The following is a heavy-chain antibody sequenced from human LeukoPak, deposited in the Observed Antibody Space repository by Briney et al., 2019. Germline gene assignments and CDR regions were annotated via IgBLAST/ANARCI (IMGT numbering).Heavy chain of an antibody. CDR2: IYTSGST. CDR1: GGSISSGSYY. Sequence: SETLSLTCTVSGGSISSGSYYWSWIRQPAGKGLEWIGRIYTSGSTNYNPSLKSRFTISVDTSKNQFSLKLSSVTAADTAVYYCARVLRYCSSTSCPAPYYYYYYMDVWGKGTTVTVSS. D-gene: IGHD2-2*01. CDR3: ARVLRYCSSTSCPAPYYYYYYMDV. J-gene: IGHJ6*03. V-gene: IGHV4-61*02.